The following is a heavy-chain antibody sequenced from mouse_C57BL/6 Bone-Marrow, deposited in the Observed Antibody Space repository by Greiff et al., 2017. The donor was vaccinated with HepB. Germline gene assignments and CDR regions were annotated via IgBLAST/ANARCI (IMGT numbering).Heavy chain of an antibody. V-gene: IGHV5-12*01. D-gene: IGHD1-1*01. Sequence: EVKVEESGGGLVQPGGSLKLSCAASGFTFSDYYMYWVRQTPEKRLEWVAYISNGGGSTYYPDTVKGRFTISRDNAKNTLYLQMSRLKSEDTAMYYCASGFYYGSSSHWGQGTSVTVSS. J-gene: IGHJ4*01. CDR3: ASGFYYGSSSH. CDR2: ISNGGGST. CDR1: GFTFSDYY.